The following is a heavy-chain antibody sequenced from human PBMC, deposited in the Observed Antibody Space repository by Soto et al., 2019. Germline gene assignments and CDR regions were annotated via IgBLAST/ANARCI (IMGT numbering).Heavy chain of an antibody. CDR1: GESFRRYF. J-gene: IGHJ4*02. Sequence: SETLSLTCAVYGESFRRYFWSWIRQPPGKGLEWIGEINHSGNTNYNPSLKSRVTMSLDTSKNQFSLRLKSVTAADTAVYYCARKASGDSSGWRPAFFFDYWGQGTLVTVSS. CDR2: INHSGNT. V-gene: IGHV4-34*01. CDR3: ARKASGDSSGWRPAFFFDY. D-gene: IGHD6-19*01.